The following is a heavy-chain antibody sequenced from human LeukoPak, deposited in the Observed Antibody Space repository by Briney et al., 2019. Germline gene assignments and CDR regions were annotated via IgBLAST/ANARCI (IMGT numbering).Heavy chain of an antibody. Sequence: SETLSLTCTVSGGSISSSSYYWGWIRQPPGKGLEWIGRIYYTGSTYYNPSLKSRVTISVGTSKNQFSLKLSSVTAADTAVYYRARQSSGSNWFDPWGQGTLVTVSS. CDR1: GGSISSSSYY. CDR3: ARQSSGSNWFDP. V-gene: IGHV4-39*01. J-gene: IGHJ5*02. D-gene: IGHD3-22*01. CDR2: IYYTGST.